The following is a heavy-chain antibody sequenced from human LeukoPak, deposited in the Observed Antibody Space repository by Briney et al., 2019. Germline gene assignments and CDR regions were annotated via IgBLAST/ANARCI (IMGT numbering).Heavy chain of an antibody. Sequence: ATVKVSCKASGYTFTSYGISWVRQAPGQGLEWMGWISAYNGNTNYAQKFQGRVTMTRNTSISTAYMELSSLRSDDTAVYYCARDQDIVVVVAALRQREMGGFDPWGRGTLVTVSS. D-gene: IGHD2-15*01. CDR1: GYTFTSYG. J-gene: IGHJ5*02. CDR2: ISAYNGNT. CDR3: ARDQDIVVVVAALRQREMGGFDP. V-gene: IGHV1-18*01.